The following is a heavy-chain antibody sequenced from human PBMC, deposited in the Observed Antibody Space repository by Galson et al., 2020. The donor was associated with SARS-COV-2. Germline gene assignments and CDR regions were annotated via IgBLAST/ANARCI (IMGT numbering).Heavy chain of an antibody. D-gene: IGHD1-26*01. V-gene: IGHV1-3*01. CDR2: INAGIGNT. Sequence: ASVKVSCKASGYTLSSYAMHWVRQAPGQRLEWMGWINAGIGNTKYSQDFQGRVTITRDTSASTAYMELSSLKSEDTAVYYCARAGWEAWGQGTLVTVSS. J-gene: IGHJ5*02. CDR3: ARAGWEA. CDR1: GYTLSSYA.